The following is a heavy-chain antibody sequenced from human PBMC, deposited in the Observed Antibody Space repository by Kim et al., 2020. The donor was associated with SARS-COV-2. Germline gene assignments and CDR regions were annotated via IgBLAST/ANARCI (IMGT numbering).Heavy chain of an antibody. CDR3: TTVPISVDWCWFDP. J-gene: IGHJ5*02. D-gene: IGHD2-8*02. Sequence: AAPVKGRFTISRDDAKNTLYLQMNSLKTEDPAVYYCTTVPISVDWCWFDPWGQGTLVTVSS. V-gene: IGHV3-15*01.